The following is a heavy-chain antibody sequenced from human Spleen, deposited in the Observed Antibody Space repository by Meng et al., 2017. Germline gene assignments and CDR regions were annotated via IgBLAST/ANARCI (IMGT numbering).Heavy chain of an antibody. CDR2: IGHSGFT. D-gene: IGHD2-2*01. CDR1: GDSISSSDSY. V-gene: IGHV4-39*01. CDR3: ARVGDCSSTSCFFNYFDY. J-gene: IGHJ4*02. Sequence: QPQLQESGPGLVKPSETLSLTCSVSGDSISSSDSYWGWIRQSPGKGLEWIGSIGHSGFTYYTPSLESRVTVSIDTSKNQYSLKLSSVTAADTAVYYCARVGDCSSTSCFFNYFDYWGQGILVTVSS.